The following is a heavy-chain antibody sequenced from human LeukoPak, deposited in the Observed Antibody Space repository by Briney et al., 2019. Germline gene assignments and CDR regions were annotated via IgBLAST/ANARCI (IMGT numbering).Heavy chain of an antibody. V-gene: IGHV1-24*01. CDR3: ATDVDTAMGYFDY. J-gene: IGHJ4*02. CDR1: GYTLTELS. Sequence: GASVKVSCKVSGYTLTELSMHWVRQAPGKGLGWMGGFDPEDGETIYAQKFQGRVTMTEDTSTDTAYMELSSLRSEDTAVYYCATDVDTAMGYFDYWGQGTLVTVSS. CDR2: FDPEDGET. D-gene: IGHD5-18*01.